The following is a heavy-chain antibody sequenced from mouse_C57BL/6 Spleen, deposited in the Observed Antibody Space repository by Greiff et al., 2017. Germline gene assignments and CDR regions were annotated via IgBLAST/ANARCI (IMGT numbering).Heavy chain of an antibody. V-gene: IGHV1-81*01. CDR2: IYPRSGNT. D-gene: IGHD1-1*01. CDR1: GYTFTSYG. J-gene: IGHJ4*01. CDR3: ARLYYYGSSYDYYAMDY. Sequence: VQLQESGAELARPGASVKLSCKASGYTFTSYGISWVKQRTGQGLEWIGEIYPRSGNTYYNEKFKGKATLTADKSSSTAYMELRSLTSEDSAVYFCARLYYYGSSYDYYAMDYWGQGTSVTVSS.